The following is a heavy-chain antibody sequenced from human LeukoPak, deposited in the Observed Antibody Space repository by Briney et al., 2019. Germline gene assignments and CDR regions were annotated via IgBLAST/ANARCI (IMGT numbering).Heavy chain of an antibody. J-gene: IGHJ4*02. CDR2: MNPNSGNT. CDR3: ARGSYGSGTQGDY. D-gene: IGHD3-10*01. CDR1: GYTFTSYD. V-gene: IGHV1-8*01. Sequence: ASVTVSCKPSGYTFTSYDLNWVRQATGQGLEWMGWMNPNSGNTGYAQKFQGRVTMTRNTSISTAYMELSSLRSEDTAVYYCARGSYGSGTQGDYWGQGTLVTVSS.